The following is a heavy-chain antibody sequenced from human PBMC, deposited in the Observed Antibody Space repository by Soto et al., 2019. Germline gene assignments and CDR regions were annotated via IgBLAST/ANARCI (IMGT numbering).Heavy chain of an antibody. D-gene: IGHD3-16*01. CDR1: GGSISSSSYY. CDR3: AKFLRPKPYYYYGMDV. CDR2: IYYTGRV. Sequence: SETLSLTCTVSGGSISSSSYYWGWIRQPPGKGLEWIGSIYYTGRVFYNPSLKSRVTVSIDGSKNQFSLNLKSVTASDTAVYYCAKFLRPKPYYYYGMDVWGQGTTVTVSS. V-gene: IGHV4-39*01. J-gene: IGHJ6*02.